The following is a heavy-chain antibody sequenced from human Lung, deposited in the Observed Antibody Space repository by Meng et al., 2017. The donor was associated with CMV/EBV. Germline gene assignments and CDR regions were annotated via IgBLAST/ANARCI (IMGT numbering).Heavy chain of an antibody. CDR3: TRGPMRSWFDP. J-gene: IGHJ5*02. CDR2: IDHNGSP. Sequence: LSCAVYGGPFSNYYWTWIRQSPGKGLTWIGEIDHNGSPNYSPSLKSRVTMSVDTSNNHFSLKLTSVTAADSGVYYCTRGPMRSWFDPWGQGTLVTVSS. V-gene: IGHV4-34*01. CDR1: GGPFSNYY.